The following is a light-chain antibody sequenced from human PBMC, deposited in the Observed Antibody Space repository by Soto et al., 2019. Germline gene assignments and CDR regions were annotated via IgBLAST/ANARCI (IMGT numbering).Light chain of an antibody. Sequence: DIQMTQSPSTLSASVGDRVTITCRASQSISSWLVWYQQKPGKAPKLLIYDASTLESGVPSRFTGRGSGTEFTLTISSLQPEDFATYYCQQYKSYSRMFGQGTKVEIK. CDR3: QQYKSYSRM. CDR1: QSISSW. J-gene: IGKJ1*01. V-gene: IGKV1-5*01. CDR2: DAS.